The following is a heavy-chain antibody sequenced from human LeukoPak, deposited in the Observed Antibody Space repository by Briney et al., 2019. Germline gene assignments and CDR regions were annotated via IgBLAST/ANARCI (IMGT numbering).Heavy chain of an antibody. CDR3: ASQMSGTSVSY. V-gene: IGHV4-61*05. D-gene: IGHD2-2*01. Sequence: PSETLSLTCTVSGGSIDRSSFYWGWIRQPPGKGLEWIGYINNSGGTSYNPSLKSRVTISLDTSKNQFSLKLNSVTTTDTAVYYCASQMSGTSVSYWGQGTLVTVSS. CDR2: INNSGGT. CDR1: GGSIDRSSFY. J-gene: IGHJ4*02.